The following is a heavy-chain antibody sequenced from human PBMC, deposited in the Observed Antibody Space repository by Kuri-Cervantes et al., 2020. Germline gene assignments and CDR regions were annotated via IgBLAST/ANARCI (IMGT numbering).Heavy chain of an antibody. CDR1: GGSISRYY. Sequence: SETLSLTCTVSGGSISRYYWSWIRQPPGRGLEWIGYIYNRGSTNYNPSLKSRVTISVDTSKNQFSLKLSSVTAADTAVYYCARGVEGFLDYFNYWGQGTLVTVSS. CDR2: IYNRGST. J-gene: IGHJ4*02. CDR3: ARGVEGFLDYFNY. V-gene: IGHV4-59*01. D-gene: IGHD2-15*01.